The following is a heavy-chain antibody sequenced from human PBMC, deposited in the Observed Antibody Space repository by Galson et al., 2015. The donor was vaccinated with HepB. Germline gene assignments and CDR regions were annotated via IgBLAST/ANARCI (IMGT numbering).Heavy chain of an antibody. Sequence: QSGAEVKKPGESLKISCKGSGYSFTSYWIGWVRQMPGKGLEWMGIIYPGDSDTRYSPSFQGRVTISADKSISTAYLQWSSLKASDTAMYYCARQGYYGSGSSHTHYYDSSPWGQGTLVTVSS. J-gene: IGHJ4*02. D-gene: IGHD3-10*01. CDR1: GYSFTSYW. CDR3: ARQGYYGSGSSHTHYYDSSP. CDR2: IYPGDSDT. V-gene: IGHV5-51*01.